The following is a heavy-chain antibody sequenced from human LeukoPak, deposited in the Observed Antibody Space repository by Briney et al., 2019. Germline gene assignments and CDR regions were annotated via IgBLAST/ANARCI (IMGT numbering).Heavy chain of an antibody. CDR3: ARAVYCSGGGCFWYFDL. V-gene: IGHV3-11*06. J-gene: IGHJ2*01. D-gene: IGHD2-15*01. CDR1: GFTFSDYY. CDR2: ISSSSRFI. Sequence: GGSLRLSCAASGFTFSDYYMSWIRQAPGKGLEWVSLISSSSRFIYYGDSVKGRFTISRDNAKKSLYLQMNSLRAEDTAVYYCARAVYCSGGGCFWYFDLWGRGTLVTVSS.